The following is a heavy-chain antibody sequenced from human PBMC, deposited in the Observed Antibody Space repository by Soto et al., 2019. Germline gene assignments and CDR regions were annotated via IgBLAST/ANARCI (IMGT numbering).Heavy chain of an antibody. CDR1: GESVSSSSAA. Sequence: SQTLSLTCALSGESVSSSSAAWNWIRQSPSRGLEWLGRTYYRSKWYNNYAISVKSRIIINPDTSKNQFSLQLNSVTPEDTAVYYCAGQHQWLDSWGQGTLVTVSS. CDR2: TYYRSKWYN. CDR3: AGQHQWLDS. D-gene: IGHD6-19*01. V-gene: IGHV6-1*01. J-gene: IGHJ4*02.